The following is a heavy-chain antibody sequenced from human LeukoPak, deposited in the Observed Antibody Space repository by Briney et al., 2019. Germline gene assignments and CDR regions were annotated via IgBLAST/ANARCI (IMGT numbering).Heavy chain of an antibody. CDR3: ARGGYDYAWGSYPNRPYFFDY. CDR1: GGSISSGGYY. V-gene: IGHV4-31*03. D-gene: IGHD3-16*02. CDR2: IYYSGST. J-gene: IGHJ4*02. Sequence: SETLSLTCTVSGGSISSGGYYWSWIRQHPGKGLEWIGYIYYSGSTYYNPSLKSRVTISVDTSKNQFSLKLSSVTAADTAVYYCARGGYDYAWGSYPNRPYFFDYWGQGTLVTVSS.